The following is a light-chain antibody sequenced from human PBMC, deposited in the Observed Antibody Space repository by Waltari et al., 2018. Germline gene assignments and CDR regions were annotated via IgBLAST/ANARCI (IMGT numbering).Light chain of an antibody. J-gene: IGKJ1*01. CDR1: QGISSY. V-gene: IGKV1-8*01. CDR2: AAS. CDR3: QQYYSNPAT. Sequence: AIRITQSPSSLSASTGDRVTITCRASQGISSYLAGYQQKPGKAPKVLIYAASTFQSGVPSRFSGSGSGTDFTLTISCLQSEDFAIYYCQQYYSNPATFGQGTKVEIK.